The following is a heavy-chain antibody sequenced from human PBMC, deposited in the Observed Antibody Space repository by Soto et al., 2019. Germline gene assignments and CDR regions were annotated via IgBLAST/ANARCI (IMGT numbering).Heavy chain of an antibody. Sequence: ASVKVSCKASGYTFTSYYMHWVRQAPGQGLEWMGIINPSGGSTSYAQKFQGRVTMTRDTSTSTVYMELSSLRSEDTAVYYCVVAVYYYYGMDVWGQGTTVTVSS. CDR3: VVAVYYYYGMDV. D-gene: IGHD3-10*01. V-gene: IGHV1-46*01. CDR1: GYTFTSYY. CDR2: INPSGGST. J-gene: IGHJ6*02.